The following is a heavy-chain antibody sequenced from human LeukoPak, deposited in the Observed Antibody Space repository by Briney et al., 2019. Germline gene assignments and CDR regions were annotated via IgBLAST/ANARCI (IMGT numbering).Heavy chain of an antibody. CDR1: GFTFSSYA. Sequence: GGSLRLSCAASGFTFSSYAMSWVRQAPGKGLEWVSAISGSGGITYYADSVKGRFTISRDNAKNTLYLKMNSLRAEDTAVYYCAKDVDYDSSGYSLYYYYGMDVWGQGTTVTVSS. CDR2: ISGSGGIT. J-gene: IGHJ6*02. CDR3: AKDVDYDSSGYSLYYYYGMDV. V-gene: IGHV3-23*01. D-gene: IGHD3-22*01.